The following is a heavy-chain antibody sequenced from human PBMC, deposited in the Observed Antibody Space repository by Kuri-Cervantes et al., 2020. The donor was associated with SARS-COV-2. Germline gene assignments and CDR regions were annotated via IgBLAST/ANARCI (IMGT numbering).Heavy chain of an antibody. Sequence: GESLKISCKGSGYSFTTYWIGWVRQMPGKGLEWMGIIYPGDSDTRYGPSFQGQVTISADKSISTAYLQWSSLKASDTAMYYCASTVASWSGYYDYWGQGTLVTVSS. D-gene: IGHD3-3*01. CDR3: ASTVASWSGYYDY. CDR2: IYPGDSDT. J-gene: IGHJ4*02. V-gene: IGHV5-51*01. CDR1: GYSFTTYW.